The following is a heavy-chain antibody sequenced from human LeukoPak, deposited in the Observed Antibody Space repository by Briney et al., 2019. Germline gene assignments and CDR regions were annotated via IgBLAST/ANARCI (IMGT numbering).Heavy chain of an antibody. D-gene: IGHD3-10*01. CDR2: IWYDGSNK. CDR3: ARDIIGYYFDY. J-gene: IGHJ4*02. CDR1: GFTFSSYG. V-gene: IGHV3-33*01. Sequence: PGRSLRLSCAASGFTFSSYGMHWARQAPGKGLEWVAVIWYDGSNKYYADSVKGRFTISRDNSKNTLYLQMNSLRAEDTAVYYCARDIIGYYFDYWGQGTLVTVSS.